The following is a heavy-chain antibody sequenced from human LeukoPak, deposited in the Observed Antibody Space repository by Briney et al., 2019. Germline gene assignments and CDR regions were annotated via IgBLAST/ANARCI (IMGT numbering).Heavy chain of an antibody. CDR3: VKGLDYSSSQMDS. V-gene: IGHV3-64*05. D-gene: IGHD6-6*01. CDR2: INTNGANT. CDR1: GFNFQSYA. J-gene: IGHJ4*02. Sequence: GGAPRLSLFASGFNFQSYAMHWVRPAPGKGKEKLSSINTNGANTYYADSVKGRFTISRDNSRNTVYVQMNSLTPEDTAVYYCVKGLDYSSSQMDSWGQGTLVTVSS.